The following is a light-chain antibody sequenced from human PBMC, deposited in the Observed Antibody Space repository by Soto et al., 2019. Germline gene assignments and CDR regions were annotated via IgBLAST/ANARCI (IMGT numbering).Light chain of an antibody. Sequence: QSVLTQPPSASGTPGQRVTISCSGSSSNIGSNPVNWYQQLPGTAPKLLIYSNTQRPSGVPDRFSGSKSGTSASLAISGLQSEDEADYYCATWDDSLNGPVFGGGTKLTVL. J-gene: IGLJ2*01. CDR1: SSNIGSNP. CDR3: ATWDDSLNGPV. CDR2: SNT. V-gene: IGLV1-44*01.